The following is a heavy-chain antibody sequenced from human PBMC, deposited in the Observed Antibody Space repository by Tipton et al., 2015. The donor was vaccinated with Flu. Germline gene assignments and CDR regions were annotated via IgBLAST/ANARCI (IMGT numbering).Heavy chain of an antibody. Sequence: TLSLTCTVSGYSMNSASYWGWIRQPPGKGLEWIGSISHSGITFYNPSLKSRVTISVDTSINQFSLKLSSVTAADTAVYFCARRVAAAGTPDYWGQGTLVTVSS. D-gene: IGHD6-25*01. CDR1: GYSMNSASY. CDR3: ARRVAAAGTPDY. CDR2: ISHSGIT. J-gene: IGHJ4*02. V-gene: IGHV4-38-2*02.